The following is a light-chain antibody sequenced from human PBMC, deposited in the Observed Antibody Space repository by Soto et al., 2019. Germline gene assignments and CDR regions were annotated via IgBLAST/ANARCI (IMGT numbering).Light chain of an antibody. Sequence: DIQMTQSPSTLSASVGDRVTITCRASQSITPWLAWYQQKPGKAPKLLIYKESSLETGVPSRFSGSGSGTEFTLTISSLQPDDFATYYCQQYHTYWTFGQGTKVEIK. CDR3: QQYHTYWT. J-gene: IGKJ1*01. CDR2: KES. V-gene: IGKV1-5*03. CDR1: QSITPW.